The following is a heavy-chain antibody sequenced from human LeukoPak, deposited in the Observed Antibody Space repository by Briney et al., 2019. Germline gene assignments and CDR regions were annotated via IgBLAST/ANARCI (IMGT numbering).Heavy chain of an antibody. CDR2: INPNSGGT. CDR1: GYTFTGYY. V-gene: IGHV1-2*02. Sequence: GASVKVSCKASGYTFTGYYMHWVRQAPGQGLEWMGWINPNSGGTIYAQKFQGRVTMTEDTSTDTAYMELSSLRSEDTAVYYCATFFSPRRRXAFDXWXXXTLVTVS. J-gene: IGHJ4*01. CDR3: ATFFSPRRRXAFDX.